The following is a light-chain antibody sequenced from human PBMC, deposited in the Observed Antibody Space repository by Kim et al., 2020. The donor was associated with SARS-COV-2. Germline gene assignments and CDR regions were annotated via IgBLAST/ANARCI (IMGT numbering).Light chain of an antibody. Sequence: GGTVTLPFASSTGPVTSGHFPYWFQQKPGQAPRTLIYDTGNRHSWTPARFSGSLLGGKAALTLSAAQPEDEADYYCLLSYSDSRVFGGGTQLTVL. CDR1: TGPVTSGHF. CDR3: LLSYSDSRV. J-gene: IGLJ2*01. CDR2: DTG. V-gene: IGLV7-46*01.